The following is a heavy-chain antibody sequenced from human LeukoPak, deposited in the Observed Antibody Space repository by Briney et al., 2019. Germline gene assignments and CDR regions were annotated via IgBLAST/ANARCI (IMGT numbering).Heavy chain of an antibody. D-gene: IGHD2/OR15-2a*01. CDR1: GFTFSTYW. CDR3: TRGDFLDP. CDR2: ISYDGSNK. Sequence: GGSLRLSCSASGFTFSTYWMSWVRQAPGKGLEWVAVISYDGSNKYYADSVKGRFTISRDNAKNSLYLQMNSLRAEDTALYYCTRGDFLDPWGQGTLVTVSS. V-gene: IGHV3-30*03. J-gene: IGHJ5*02.